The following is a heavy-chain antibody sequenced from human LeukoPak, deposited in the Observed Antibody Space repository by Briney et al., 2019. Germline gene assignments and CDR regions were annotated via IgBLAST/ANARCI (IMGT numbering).Heavy chain of an antibody. CDR3: TTDRAGDAFDI. V-gene: IGHV3-15*01. CDR1: GFTFSSYG. Sequence: GRSLRLSCAASGFTFSSYGMHWVRQAPGKGLEWVGRIKIKTDGGTTDYAAPVKGRFTISRDDSKNTLYLQMNSLKTEDTAVYYCTTDRAGDAFDIWGQGTMVAVSS. CDR2: IKIKTDGGTT. J-gene: IGHJ3*02.